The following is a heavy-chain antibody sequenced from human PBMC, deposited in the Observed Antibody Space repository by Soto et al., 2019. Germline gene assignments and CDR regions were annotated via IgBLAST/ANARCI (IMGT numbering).Heavy chain of an antibody. D-gene: IGHD3-22*01. CDR2: IIPIFGTA. CDR3: AKGRAYYDSSGYYYPPPDAFDI. CDR1: GGTFSSYA. Sequence: SVKVSCKASGGTFSSYAISWVRQAPGQGLEWMGGIIPIFGTANYAQKFQGRVTITADESTSTAYMELSSLRSEDTAVYYCAKGRAYYDSSGYYYPPPDAFDIWGQGTMVTVSS. V-gene: IGHV1-69*13. J-gene: IGHJ3*02.